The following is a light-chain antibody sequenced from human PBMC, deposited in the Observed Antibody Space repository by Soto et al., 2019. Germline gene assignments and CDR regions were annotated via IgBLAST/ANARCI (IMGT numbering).Light chain of an antibody. CDR2: GAS. V-gene: IGKV3-20*01. J-gene: IGKJ3*01. Sequence: IVLTQSPGTLSLSPGERATLSCRASQSVSSSYLAWYQQKPGQPPRLLFYGASSRATGIPDRFSGSGSGTDFTLTISRQEPEDFSVYYCQQYGSSPLTFGPGTKVEIK. CDR3: QQYGSSPLT. CDR1: QSVSSSY.